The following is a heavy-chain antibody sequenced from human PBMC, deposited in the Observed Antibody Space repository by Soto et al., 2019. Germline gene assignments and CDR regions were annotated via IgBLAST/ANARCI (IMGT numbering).Heavy chain of an antibody. D-gene: IGHD3-22*01. V-gene: IGHV4-34*01. Sequence: SETLSLTCAVYGGSFSGYYWSWIRQPPGKGLEWIGEINHSGSTNYNPSLKSRVTISVDTSKNQFSLKLSSVTAADTAVYYCASLPYYYDSSGHDLDYWGQGTLVTVSS. CDR1: GGSFSGYY. CDR3: ASLPYYYDSSGHDLDY. CDR2: INHSGST. J-gene: IGHJ4*02.